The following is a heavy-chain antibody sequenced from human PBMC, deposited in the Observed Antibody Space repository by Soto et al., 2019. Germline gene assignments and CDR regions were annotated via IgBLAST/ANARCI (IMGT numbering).Heavy chain of an antibody. J-gene: IGHJ6*03. Sequence: QVQLVQSGSELKKPGASVKVSCKASGYTFTSYAMNWVRQAPGQGLEWMGWINTNTGNPTYAQGFTGGFVFSLDTSVSTAYLQICSLKAEDTAVYYCARDLGYYDFWSGYYNYYYYMDVWGKGTTVTVSS. D-gene: IGHD3-3*01. CDR2: INTNTGNP. CDR1: GYTFTSYA. CDR3: ARDLGYYDFWSGYYNYYYYMDV. V-gene: IGHV7-4-1*01.